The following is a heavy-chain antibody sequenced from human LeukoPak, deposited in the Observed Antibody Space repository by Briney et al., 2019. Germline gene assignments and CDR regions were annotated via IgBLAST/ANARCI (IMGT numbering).Heavy chain of an antibody. CDR1: GGTFSSYA. D-gene: IGHD1-26*01. Sequence: GAPVKVSCKASGGTFSSYAISWVRQAPGQGLEWRGGIIPIFGTANYAQKFQGRVTITTDESTSTAYMELSSLRSEDTAVYYCARDRAFGVGAIGDYWGQGTLVTVSS. V-gene: IGHV1-69*05. CDR2: IIPIFGTA. CDR3: ARDRAFGVGAIGDY. J-gene: IGHJ4*02.